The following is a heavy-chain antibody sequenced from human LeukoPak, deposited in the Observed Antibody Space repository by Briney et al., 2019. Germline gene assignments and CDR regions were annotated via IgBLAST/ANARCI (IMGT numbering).Heavy chain of an antibody. D-gene: IGHD1-26*01. CDR2: IRYDGSNK. CDR1: GFTFSSYA. J-gene: IGHJ4*02. V-gene: IGHV3-30*02. Sequence: GRSLRLSCAASGFTFSSYAMHWVRQAPGKGLEWVAFIRYDGSNKYYADSVKGRFTISRDNSKNTLYLQMNSLRAEDTAVYYCAKVPGPIVGATSAEYWGQGTLVTVSS. CDR3: AKVPGPIVGATSAEY.